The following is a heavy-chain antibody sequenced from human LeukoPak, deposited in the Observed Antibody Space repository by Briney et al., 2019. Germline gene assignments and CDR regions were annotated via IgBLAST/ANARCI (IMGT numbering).Heavy chain of an antibody. Sequence: GGSLRLSCAASGFTFSSYAMSWVRQAPGKGLEWVGRIKSETDGGTTDYAAPVKGRFTISRDDSKNTLYLQMNSLKTEDTAVYYCTTDQMVRGYYFDYWGQGTLVTVSS. CDR3: TTDQMVRGYYFDY. CDR2: IKSETDGGTT. J-gene: IGHJ4*02. V-gene: IGHV3-15*01. CDR1: GFTFSSYA. D-gene: IGHD3-10*01.